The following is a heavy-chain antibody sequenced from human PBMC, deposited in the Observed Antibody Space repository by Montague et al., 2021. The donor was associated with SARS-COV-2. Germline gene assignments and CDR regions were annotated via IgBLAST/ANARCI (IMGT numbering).Heavy chain of an antibody. V-gene: IGHV3-21*01. CDR2: LSSSGTYI. J-gene: IGHJ4*02. CDR1: GFTFRRYS. Sequence: SLRLSCAASGFTFRRYSMNWVRQAPGKGLEWVSSLSSSGTYIYYADSVKGRFTISRDNAENSLFLQMNSLRAEDTAVYYCSRELSLEHPEGADYWGQGTLVTVSS. CDR3: SRELSLEHPEGADY. D-gene: IGHD2-15*01.